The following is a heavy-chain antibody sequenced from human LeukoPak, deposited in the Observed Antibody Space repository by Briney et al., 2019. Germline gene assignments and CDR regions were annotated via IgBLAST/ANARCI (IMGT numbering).Heavy chain of an antibody. Sequence: PGGSLRLSCAASGFIFSSYSMNWVHQAPGKGLEWVSSITSSSTYIYYADSVKGRFTISRDNAKSSLYLQMNSLRAEDTAVYYCARGYSSGLFAGGYFDFWGQGSLVTVSS. CDR1: GFIFSSYS. CDR3: ARGYSSGLFAGGYFDF. D-gene: IGHD2-15*01. CDR2: ITSSSTYI. V-gene: IGHV3-21*01. J-gene: IGHJ4*02.